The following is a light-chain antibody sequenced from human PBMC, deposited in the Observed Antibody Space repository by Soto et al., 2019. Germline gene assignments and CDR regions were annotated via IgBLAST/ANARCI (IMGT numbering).Light chain of an antibody. J-gene: IGKJ4*01. CDR3: QQYSRYSLT. V-gene: IGKV1-5*01. CDR1: QTISSW. CDR2: DAY. Sequence: DIQMTQSPSTLSASVGDRVTITCRASQTISSWLAWYQQLPGKAPKLLIYDAYTLETGVPSRFSGSGSGTDFTLTISRLQADDFATYYCQQYSRYSLTFGGGTKVEIK.